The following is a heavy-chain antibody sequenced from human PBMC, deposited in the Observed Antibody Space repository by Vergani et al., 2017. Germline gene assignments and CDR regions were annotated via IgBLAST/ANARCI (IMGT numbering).Heavy chain of an antibody. J-gene: IGHJ4*02. V-gene: IGHV3-30*02. CDR3: AKEGGGYCSGGTCYPEY. CDR2: IRSDESRR. D-gene: IGHD2-15*01. Sequence: QVQLVESGGGVVQPGGSLRLSCAASGFTFSNSAVSWVRQAPGKGLEWVASIRSDESRRYYGDSMEGPFTISRDNSKNTLYLQMKSLRPEDTAVYYCAKEGGGYCSGGTCYPEYWGQGTLVIVSS. CDR1: GFTFSNSA.